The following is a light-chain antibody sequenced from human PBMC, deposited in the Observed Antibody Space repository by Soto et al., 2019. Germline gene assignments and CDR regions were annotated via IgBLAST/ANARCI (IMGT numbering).Light chain of an antibody. CDR1: SSDVGGYNY. CDR2: EVS. Sequence: QSVLTQPASVSGSPGQSITISCTGTSSDVGGYNYVSWYQQHPGKAPKLMIYEVSNRPSGVSNRFSGSKSGITASLTISGLQAEDEADYYCSSYTTISTLEVFGGGTKLTVL. CDR3: SSYTTISTLEV. V-gene: IGLV2-14*01. J-gene: IGLJ3*02.